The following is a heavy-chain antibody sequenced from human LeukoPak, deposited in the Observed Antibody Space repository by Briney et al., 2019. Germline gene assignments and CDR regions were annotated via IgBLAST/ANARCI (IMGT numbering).Heavy chain of an antibody. V-gene: IGHV3-13*01. Sequence: GGSLRLSCAASGFTFSRYDMHRVRQATGKGLEWVSGIGTAGDTYYAGSVKGRFTISRENAKNSLYLQMNSLTAGDTAVYYCAGAGSETQWRAFDFWGQGALVTVFS. J-gene: IGHJ4*02. CDR2: IGTAGDT. CDR3: AGAGSETQWRAFDF. D-gene: IGHD6-19*01. CDR1: GFTFSRYD.